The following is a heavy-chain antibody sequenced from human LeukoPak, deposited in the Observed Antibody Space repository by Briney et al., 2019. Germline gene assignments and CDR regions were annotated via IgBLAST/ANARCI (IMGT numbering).Heavy chain of an antibody. J-gene: IGHJ4*02. Sequence: SETLSLTCTVSGGSISSGAYYWSWIRQHPGKGLEWIGYIYYSGSTYYNPSLKSRVTISVDTSKNQFSLKLSSVTAADTAVYYCARRGYSSSAYDYWGQGTLVTVSS. D-gene: IGHD5-18*01. CDR2: IYYSGST. CDR1: GGSISSGAYY. V-gene: IGHV4-30-4*08. CDR3: ARRGYSSSAYDY.